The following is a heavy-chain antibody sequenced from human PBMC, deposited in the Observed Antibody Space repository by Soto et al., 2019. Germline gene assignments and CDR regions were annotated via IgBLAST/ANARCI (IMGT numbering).Heavy chain of an antibody. J-gene: IGHJ4*02. V-gene: IGHV1-18*01. D-gene: IGHD6-13*01. CDR1: GYTFTSYA. CDR2: ISAYNGNT. CDR3: ARDLAAAGPFDY. Sequence: QVQLVQSGAEVKKPGASVKVSCKTSGYTFTSYAISWVRQAPGQGLEWMGWISAYNGNTHYAQKLQGRVTMTTDTATSTAYMELRSLRSDDTAVYYCARDLAAAGPFDYWGQGTLVTVSS.